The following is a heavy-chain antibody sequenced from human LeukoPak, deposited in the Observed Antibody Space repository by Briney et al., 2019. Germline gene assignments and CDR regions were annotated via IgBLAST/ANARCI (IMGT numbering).Heavy chain of an antibody. CDR2: INPSGGST. Sequence: ASVKVSCKVSGYTLTELSMHWVRQAPGQGLEWMGIINPSGGSTSYAQKFQGRVTMTRDTSTSTVYMELSSPRSEDTAVYYCARAIPEGFDYWGQGTLVTVSS. J-gene: IGHJ4*02. V-gene: IGHV1-46*01. CDR1: GYTLTELS. CDR3: ARAIPEGFDY. D-gene: IGHD1-14*01.